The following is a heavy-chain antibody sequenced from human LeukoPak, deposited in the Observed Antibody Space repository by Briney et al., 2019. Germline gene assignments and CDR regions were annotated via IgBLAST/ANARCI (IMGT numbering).Heavy chain of an antibody. CDR3: ARDRGGSTSYDP. CDR2: INPNSGGT. CDR1: GYTFTGYY. Sequence: GASVKLSCKASGYTFTGYYMHWVRQAPGQGLEWMGWINPNSGGTNYAQKFQGRVTMTRDTSISTAYMELSRLRSDDTAVYYCARDRGGSTSYDPWGQGTLVTVSS. D-gene: IGHD2-2*01. V-gene: IGHV1-2*02. J-gene: IGHJ5*02.